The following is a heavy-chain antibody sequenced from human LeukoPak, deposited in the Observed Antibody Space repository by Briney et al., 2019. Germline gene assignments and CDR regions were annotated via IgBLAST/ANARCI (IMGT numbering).Heavy chain of an antibody. CDR1: GYTFTSYG. D-gene: IGHD2-15*01. Sequence: ASVEVSCKASGYTFTSYGISWVRQAPGQGLEWMGWISAYNGNTNYAQKLQGRVTMTTDTSTSTAYMELRSLRSDDTAVYYCARDLVVVAATHGMDVWGQGTTVTVSS. CDR2: ISAYNGNT. J-gene: IGHJ6*02. V-gene: IGHV1-18*01. CDR3: ARDLVVVAATHGMDV.